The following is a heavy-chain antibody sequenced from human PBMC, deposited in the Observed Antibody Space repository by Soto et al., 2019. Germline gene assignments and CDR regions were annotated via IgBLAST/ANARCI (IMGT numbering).Heavy chain of an antibody. CDR3: ARDALEQWLVAFDI. CDR1: GYTFTSYG. CDR2: ISAYNGNT. V-gene: IGHV1-18*01. D-gene: IGHD6-19*01. Sequence: GASVKVSCKASGYTFTSYGISWVRQAPGQGLEWMGWISAYNGNTNYAQKLQGRVTMTTDTSTSTAYMVLRSLRSDDTAVYYCARDALEQWLVAFDIWGQGTMVTVSS. J-gene: IGHJ3*02.